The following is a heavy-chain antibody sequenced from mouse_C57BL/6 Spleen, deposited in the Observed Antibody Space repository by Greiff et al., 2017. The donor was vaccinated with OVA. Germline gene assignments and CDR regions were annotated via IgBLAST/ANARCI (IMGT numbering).Heavy chain of an antibody. V-gene: IGHV5-6*01. J-gene: IGHJ4*01. Sequence: EVKLMESGGDLVKPGGSLKLSCAASGFTFSSYGMSWVRQTPDKRLEWVATISSGGSYTYYPDSVKGRFTISRDNAKNTLYLQMSSLKSEDTAMYYCASAPYAMDYWGQGTSVTVSS. CDR3: ASAPYAMDY. CDR1: GFTFSSYG. CDR2: ISSGGSYT.